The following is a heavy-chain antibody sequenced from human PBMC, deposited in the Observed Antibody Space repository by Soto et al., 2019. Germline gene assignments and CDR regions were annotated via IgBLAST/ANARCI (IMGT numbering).Heavy chain of an antibody. V-gene: IGHV4-39*01. CDR2: IYYSGST. D-gene: IGHD3-16*02. CDR1: GGSISSSSYY. Sequence: PSETLSLTCTVSGGSISSSSYYWGWIRQPPGKGLEWIGSIYYSGSTYYNPSLKSRVTISVDTSKDQFSLKLSSVTAADTAVYYCARRDSPPHYRYWGQGTLVTVSS. CDR3: ARRDSPPHYRY. J-gene: IGHJ4*02.